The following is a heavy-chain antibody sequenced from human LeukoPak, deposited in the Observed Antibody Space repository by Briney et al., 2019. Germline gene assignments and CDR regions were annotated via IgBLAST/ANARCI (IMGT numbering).Heavy chain of an antibody. V-gene: IGHV1-69*05. J-gene: IGHJ3*02. Sequence: SVKVSCKASGGTFSSYAISWVRQAPGQGLEWMGRIIPIFGTANYAQKFQGRVTITTDESTSTAYMELSSLRSEDTAVYYCARDRVHTVTSHDDAFDIWGQGTTVTVSS. CDR1: GGTFSSYA. CDR2: IIPIFGTA. CDR3: ARDRVHTVTSHDDAFDI. D-gene: IGHD4-17*01.